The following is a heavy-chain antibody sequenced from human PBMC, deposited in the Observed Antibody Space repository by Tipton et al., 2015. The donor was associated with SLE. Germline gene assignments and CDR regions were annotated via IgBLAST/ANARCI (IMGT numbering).Heavy chain of an antibody. D-gene: IGHD5-12*01. V-gene: IGHV4-39*07. CDR3: ASLNVVATIANF. Sequence: TLSLTCTVSGGSINSGIYSWVWIRQPPGKGLEWIGNTYSSGSAYYNPSLKSRVTISLHTSKNQFSLKLSSVTAADTAVYYCASLNVVATIANFWGQGTLVTVSS. CDR1: GGSINSGIYS. J-gene: IGHJ4*02. CDR2: TYSSGSA.